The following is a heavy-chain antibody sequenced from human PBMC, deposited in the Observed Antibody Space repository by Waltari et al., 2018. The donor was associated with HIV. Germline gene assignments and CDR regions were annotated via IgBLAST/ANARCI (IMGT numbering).Heavy chain of an antibody. CDR3: ARGGSASMDV. CDR2: MSPNRCNT. J-gene: IGHJ6*02. CDR1: GYAFATYD. Sequence: QVQLVQSGAEVKKPGASVKVSCKASGYAFATYDVNWVRQATGQGPEWMGWMSPNRCNTVYAQEFQGRVTMTRDTSISTVYMELSSLTSEDTAVYYCARGGSASMDVWGQGTTVTVSS. V-gene: IGHV1-8*01.